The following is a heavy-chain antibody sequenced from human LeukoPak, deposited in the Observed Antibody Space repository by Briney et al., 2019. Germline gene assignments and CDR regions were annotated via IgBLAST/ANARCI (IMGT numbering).Heavy chain of an antibody. D-gene: IGHD5-18*01. CDR3: AREPTAMIL. Sequence: GGSLRLSCAASGFTFSSYGMHWVRQAPGKGLEWVSSISSTSTYIYYADSVKGRFTISRDNAKNSLYLQMNSLRAEDTAVYYCAREPTAMILWGQGTLVTVSS. CDR2: ISSTSTYI. V-gene: IGHV3-21*01. CDR1: GFTFSSYG. J-gene: IGHJ4*02.